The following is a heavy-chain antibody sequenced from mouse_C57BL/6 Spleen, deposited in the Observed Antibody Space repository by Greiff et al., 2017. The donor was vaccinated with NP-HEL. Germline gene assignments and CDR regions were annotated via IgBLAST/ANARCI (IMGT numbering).Heavy chain of an antibody. CDR1: GYTFTSYW. CDR2: TNPTNGRT. Sequence: VQLQQSGAELVKAGASVKMSCKASGYTFTSYWMHWVKQRLGQGLEWFAETNPTNGRTYYNEKFTSKATLTVDKSSSTAYMLLSGPTFEDSAVYYCARIKKIVATYFDYWGRGTTLTVSS. J-gene: IGHJ2*01. V-gene: IGHV1S81*02. CDR3: ARIKKIVATYFDY. D-gene: IGHD1-1*01.